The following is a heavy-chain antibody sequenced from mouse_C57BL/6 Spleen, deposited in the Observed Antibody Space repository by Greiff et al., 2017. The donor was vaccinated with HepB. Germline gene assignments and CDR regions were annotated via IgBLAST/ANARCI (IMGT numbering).Heavy chain of an antibody. CDR1: GYTFTDYE. Sequence: QVQLQQSGAELVRPGASVTLSCKASGYTFTDYEMHWVKQTPVHGLEWIGAIDPETGGTAYNQKFKGKAILTADKSSSTAYMELRSLTSEDSAVYYCTRISLYSNYLNYFDCWGHGTTLTVSS. J-gene: IGHJ2*01. CDR3: TRISLYSNYLNYFDC. D-gene: IGHD2-5*01. V-gene: IGHV1-15*01. CDR2: IDPETGGT.